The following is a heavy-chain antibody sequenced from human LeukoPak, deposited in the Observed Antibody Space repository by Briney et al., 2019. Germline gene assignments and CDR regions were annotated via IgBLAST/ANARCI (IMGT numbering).Heavy chain of an antibody. J-gene: IGHJ4*02. CDR1: SGSPSSYY. V-gene: IGHV4-59*01. Sequence: SETLSLTCTVSSGSPSSYYWSWIRQPPGKGLEWIGYIYYSGSTNYNPSLKSRVTISVDTSKNQFSLKLSSVTAADTAVYYCAREHSSWGQGTLVTVSS. CDR2: IYYSGST. CDR3: AREHSS.